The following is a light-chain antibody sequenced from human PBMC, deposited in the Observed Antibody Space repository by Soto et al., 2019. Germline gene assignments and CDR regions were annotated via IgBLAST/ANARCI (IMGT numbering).Light chain of an antibody. Sequence: EIVLTQSPGTLSLSPGESATLSCRASQSGTGSSLAWYQQRPGQAPRLLIYGASTRATGIPDRFSGSGSGPDFTLTISRLEPEDFAVYHCQQYGSLPSTFGQGTRLEIK. CDR1: QSGTGSS. CDR3: QQYGSLPST. V-gene: IGKV3-20*01. J-gene: IGKJ5*01. CDR2: GAS.